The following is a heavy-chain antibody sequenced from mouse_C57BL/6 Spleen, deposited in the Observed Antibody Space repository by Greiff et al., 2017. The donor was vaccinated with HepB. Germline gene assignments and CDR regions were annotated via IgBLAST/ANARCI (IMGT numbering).Heavy chain of an antibody. D-gene: IGHD2-2*01. CDR2: INPNNGGT. J-gene: IGHJ3*01. Sequence: EVQLQQSGPELVKPGASVKIPCKASGYTFTDYNMDWVKQSHGKSLEWIGDINPNNGGTIYNQKFKGKATLTVDKSSSTADMELRSLTSEDTAVYYCARNYYGYASWFAYWGQGTLVTVSA. V-gene: IGHV1-18*01. CDR1: GYTFTDYN. CDR3: ARNYYGYASWFAY.